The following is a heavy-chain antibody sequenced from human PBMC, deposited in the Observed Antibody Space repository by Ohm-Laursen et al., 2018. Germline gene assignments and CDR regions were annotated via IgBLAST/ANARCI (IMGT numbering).Heavy chain of an antibody. J-gene: IGHJ4*02. Sequence: EASVKVSRKASGYTLTTYDITWVRQAAGQEPEWLGWMNPNSGNTGYAQKFRDRVTMTSDTSISTAYMELYGLTSEDTAAYYCARAVRNQLVSDYWGQGTLVTVSS. V-gene: IGHV1-8*02. CDR1: GYTLTTYD. CDR2: MNPNSGNT. D-gene: IGHD1-1*01. CDR3: ARAVRNQLVSDY.